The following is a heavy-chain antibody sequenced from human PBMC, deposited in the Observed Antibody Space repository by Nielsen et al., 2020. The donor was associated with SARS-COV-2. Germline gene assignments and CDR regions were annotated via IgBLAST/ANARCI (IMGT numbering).Heavy chain of an antibody. D-gene: IGHD6-13*01. CDR3: ARGQQQLVPLLDYYYGTDV. J-gene: IGHJ6*02. CDR2: IIPIFGTA. CDR1: GGTFSSYA. Sequence: SVKVSCKASGGTFSSYAISWVRQAPGQGLEWMGGIIPIFGTANYAQKFQGRVTITADESTSTAYMELSSLRSEDTAVYYCARGQQQLVPLLDYYYGTDVWGQGTTVTVSS. V-gene: IGHV1-69*13.